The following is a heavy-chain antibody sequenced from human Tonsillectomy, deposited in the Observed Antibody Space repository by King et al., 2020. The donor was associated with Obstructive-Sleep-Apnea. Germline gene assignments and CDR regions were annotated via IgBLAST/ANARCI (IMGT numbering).Heavy chain of an antibody. D-gene: IGHD6-6*01. J-gene: IGHJ6*02. CDR1: GFTFDDYV. V-gene: IGHV3-43D*03. Sequence: QLVQSGGVVVQPGGSLRLSCAASGFTFDDYVMHWVRQAPGKGLEWFSVIIWDGGSTYYADSVKGRFTISTDNSKNALYLQMNSLRAEDTALYYCAKDSWGSSAPYYYYGMDVWGQGTTVTVSS. CDR3: AKDSWGSSAPYYYYGMDV. CDR2: IIWDGGST.